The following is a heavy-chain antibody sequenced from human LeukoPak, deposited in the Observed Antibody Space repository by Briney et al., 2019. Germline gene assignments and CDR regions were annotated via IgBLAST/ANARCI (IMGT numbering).Heavy chain of an antibody. CDR3: ARPRIVGATTGAFDI. V-gene: IGHV3-21*01. CDR2: INSSTSYI. J-gene: IGHJ3*02. Sequence: GGSLRLSCAASGFTFSSYSMNWVRQAAGKGLDWVSSINSSTSYIYYADSVKGRLTISRDNAKNSLYLQMNSLRAEDTAVYYCARPRIVGATTGAFDIWGQGTMVTVSS. D-gene: IGHD1-26*01. CDR1: GFTFSSYS.